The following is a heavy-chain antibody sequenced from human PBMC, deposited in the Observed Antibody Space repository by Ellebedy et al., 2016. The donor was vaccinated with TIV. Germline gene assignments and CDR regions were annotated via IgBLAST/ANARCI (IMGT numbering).Heavy chain of an antibody. CDR3: ARHGPQWFDAFDV. Sequence: PSETLSLTCTVSGVSITSHFWTWIRQPAGKRLEWIGRMYPSGTPNYNPSLQSRVTMSLDTSKDQFSLKLTPVTAADTAVYYCARHGPQWFDAFDVWGQGTMVTVSS. CDR1: GVSITSHF. V-gene: IGHV4-4*07. J-gene: IGHJ3*01. CDR2: MYPSGTP. D-gene: IGHD3-22*01.